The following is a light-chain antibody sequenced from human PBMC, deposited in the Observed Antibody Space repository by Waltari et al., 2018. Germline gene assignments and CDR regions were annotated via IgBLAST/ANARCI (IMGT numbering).Light chain of an antibody. CDR3: QQSYSTPRT. CDR1: QSISSY. J-gene: IGKJ1*01. V-gene: IGKV1-39*01. Sequence: DIQMTQSPSSLSASVGDRVTIPCRASQSISSYLSWYQQKPGKAPKLLIYAASNLQSGVPSRFSGSGSGTDFTLTISSLQPEDFATYYCQQSYSTPRTFGQGTKVEIK. CDR2: AAS.